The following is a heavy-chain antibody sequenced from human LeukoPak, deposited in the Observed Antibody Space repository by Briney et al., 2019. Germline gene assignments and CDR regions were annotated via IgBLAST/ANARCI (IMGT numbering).Heavy chain of an antibody. J-gene: IGHJ4*02. V-gene: IGHV3-21*06. Sequence: GGSLRLFYTASGFTFSSYTMNWVRQSPGEGLEWISSISPSGNSKYHADSVKGRFTISRDNARNSLYLEMDSLRADDTALYYCARDFLGESGAGGYWGQGTLVTVSP. D-gene: IGHD3-10*01. CDR2: ISPSGNSK. CDR1: GFTFSSYT. CDR3: ARDFLGESGAGGY.